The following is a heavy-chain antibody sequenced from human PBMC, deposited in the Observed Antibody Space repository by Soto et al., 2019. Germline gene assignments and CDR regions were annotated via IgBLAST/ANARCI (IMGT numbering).Heavy chain of an antibody. D-gene: IGHD6-13*01. Sequence: SETLSLTCTVSGGSISSYYWSWIRQPPGKGLEWIGYIYYSGSTNYNPSLKSRVTISVDTSKNQFSLKLSSVTAADTAVYYCARLGPWQQLVPTIFDYWGQGTLVTVSS. CDR1: GGSISSYY. V-gene: IGHV4-59*01. CDR3: ARLGPWQQLVPTIFDY. CDR2: IYYSGST. J-gene: IGHJ4*02.